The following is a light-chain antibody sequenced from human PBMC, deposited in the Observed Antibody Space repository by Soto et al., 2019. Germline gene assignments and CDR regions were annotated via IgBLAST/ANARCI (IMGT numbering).Light chain of an antibody. V-gene: IGKV1-39*01. CDR2: AAS. CDR3: QQSSTIPLT. J-gene: IGKJ3*01. Sequence: DIQLTQSPSSLSASVGDRVTITCRASQSIRSYLNWYQQKPGKAPKLLIYAASSLQTGVSSRFSGSGSDTDFTLTISSLQPEDFATYYCQQSSTIPLTFGPGTKVDIK. CDR1: QSIRSY.